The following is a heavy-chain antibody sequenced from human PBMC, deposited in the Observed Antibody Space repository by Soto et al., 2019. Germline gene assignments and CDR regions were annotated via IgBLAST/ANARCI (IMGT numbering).Heavy chain of an antibody. CDR2: ITSVGIST. V-gene: IGHV3-64*01. D-gene: IGHD2-15*01. CDR3: ARDVGGPLPSIMDV. Sequence: EVQVVESGGGLVQPGGCLRLSCAASGFTFSAYAMHWVRQAPGKGLEYVSAITSVGISTYYANSVKGRFTISRDNSKNTLYLQMGRLQPEDMVVYYCARDVGGPLPSIMDVWGQGTTVTVSS. CDR1: GFTFSAYA. J-gene: IGHJ6*02.